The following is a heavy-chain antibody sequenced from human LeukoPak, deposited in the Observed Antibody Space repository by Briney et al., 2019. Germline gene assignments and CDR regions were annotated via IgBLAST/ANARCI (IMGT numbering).Heavy chain of an antibody. J-gene: IGHJ4*02. D-gene: IGHD1-26*01. CDR3: ARVGEGAAKD. CDR2: ISGDGGTT. Sequence: GRSLRLSCAASGFPFSNYAMSWVRQAPGKGLECVSVISGDGGTTYYADFVKGRFTISRDNSKNTLYLQMNSLRAEDTAVYYCARVGEGAAKDWGQGTLVTVSS. CDR1: GFPFSNYA. V-gene: IGHV3-23*01.